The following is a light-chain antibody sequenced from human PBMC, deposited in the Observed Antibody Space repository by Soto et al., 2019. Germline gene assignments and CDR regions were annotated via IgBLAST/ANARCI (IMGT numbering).Light chain of an antibody. CDR1: QSISSY. J-gene: IGKJ5*01. CDR3: QQRSNWQIT. CDR2: DAS. Sequence: EIVLTQSPATLALSPWERATLSCRASQSISSYLAWYQQKPGQAPRLLIYDASNRATGIPARFSGSGSGTDFTLTISRLEPEDFAVYYCQQRSNWQITFGQGTRLEIK. V-gene: IGKV3-11*01.